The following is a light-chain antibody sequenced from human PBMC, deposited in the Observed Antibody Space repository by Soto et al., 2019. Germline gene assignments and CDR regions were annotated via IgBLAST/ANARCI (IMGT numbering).Light chain of an antibody. Sequence: DIQMTQSPSTLSASVGDRVIITCRASQSINSWLAWYQQKPGKAPKLLIYKASSLESGVPSRFSGSKSGTEFTLTISSLQPDDFATYYCQQYATYFPTFGQGTKVEIK. CDR2: KAS. CDR3: QQYATYFPT. CDR1: QSINSW. J-gene: IGKJ1*01. V-gene: IGKV1-5*03.